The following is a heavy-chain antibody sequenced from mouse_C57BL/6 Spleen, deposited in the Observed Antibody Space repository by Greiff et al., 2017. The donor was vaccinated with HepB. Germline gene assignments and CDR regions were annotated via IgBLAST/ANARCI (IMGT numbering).Heavy chain of an antibody. CDR1: GYTFTDYY. CDR2: INPYNGGT. CDR3: ARQLRLRAMDY. Sequence: VQLKQSGPVLVKPGASVKMSCKASGYTFTDYYMNWVKQSHGKSLEWIGVINPYNGGTSYNQKFKGKATLTVDKSSSTAYMELNSLTSEDSAVYYCARQLRLRAMDYWGQGTSVTVSS. D-gene: IGHD3-2*02. V-gene: IGHV1-19*01. J-gene: IGHJ4*01.